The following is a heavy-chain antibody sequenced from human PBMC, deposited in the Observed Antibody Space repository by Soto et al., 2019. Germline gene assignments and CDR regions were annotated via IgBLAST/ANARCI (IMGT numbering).Heavy chain of an antibody. CDR3: ARHPHYQLLSWVNWFDP. CDR1: GGSISSYY. Sequence: PSETLSLTCTVSGGSISSYYWSWIRQPPGKGLEWIGYIYYSGSTNYNPSLKSRVTISVDTSKNQFSLKLSSVTAADTAVYYCARHPHYQLLSWVNWFDPWGQGTLVTVSS. CDR2: IYYSGST. D-gene: IGHD2-2*01. V-gene: IGHV4-59*08. J-gene: IGHJ5*02.